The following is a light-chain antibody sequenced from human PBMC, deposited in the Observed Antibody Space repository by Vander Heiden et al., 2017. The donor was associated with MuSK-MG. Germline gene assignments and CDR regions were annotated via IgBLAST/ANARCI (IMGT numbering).Light chain of an antibody. CDR3: QQQCNWDGIT. Sequence: ASQSVSSYLAWYKQKPGQAPRLLIYDASNRATGIPARFSGSGYGTDFTLTISSREPEDFAVYYCQQQCNWDGITFGQGTLMEIK. CDR1: QSVSSY. J-gene: IGKJ5*01. V-gene: IGKV3-11*01. CDR2: DAS.